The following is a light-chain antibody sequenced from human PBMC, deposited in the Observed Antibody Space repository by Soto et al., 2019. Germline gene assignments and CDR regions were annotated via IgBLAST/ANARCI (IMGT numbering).Light chain of an antibody. CDR2: KVS. V-gene: IGKV2-30*01. CDR3: MQGTHWPYT. Sequence: DVVMTQSPLSLPVTLGQPASISCRSSQSLVYSDGVTYLNWFHQRPGQSRRRLFYKVSDRDSGVPDRFSGSGSGTDFTLKISRVEAEDVGVYYCMQGTHWPYTFGQGTNLEIK. CDR1: QSLVYSDGVTY. J-gene: IGKJ2*01.